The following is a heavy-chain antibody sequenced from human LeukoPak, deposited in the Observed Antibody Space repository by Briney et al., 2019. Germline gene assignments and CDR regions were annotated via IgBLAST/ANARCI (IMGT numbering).Heavy chain of an antibody. D-gene: IGHD6-13*01. CDR1: GYTFTSYD. J-gene: IGHJ4*02. CDR2: MSPNSGNT. CDR3: ASRAAAGPFDY. V-gene: IGHV1-8*01. Sequence: ASVKVSCKASGYTFTSYDINWVRQATGQGLEWMGWMSPNSGNTGYAQKFQGRVTMTRDTSTSTVYMELSSLRSEDTAVYYCASRAAAGPFDYWGQGTLVTVSS.